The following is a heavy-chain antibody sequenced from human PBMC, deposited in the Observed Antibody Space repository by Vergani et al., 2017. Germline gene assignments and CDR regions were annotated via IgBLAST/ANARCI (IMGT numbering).Heavy chain of an antibody. CDR2: ISSSSSYI. D-gene: IGHD3-22*01. CDR3: ARDYRPTMIVVVSYNPFDD. CDR1: GFTFSSYS. Sequence: EVQLVESGGGLVKPGGSLRLSCAASGFTFSSYSMNWVRQAPGKGLEWVSSISSSSSYIYYADSVKGRFTISRDNAKNTLYLQMNSLRAEDTAVYYCARDYRPTMIVVVSYNPFDDWSEGTLVTVSS. J-gene: IGHJ4*02. V-gene: IGHV3-21*01.